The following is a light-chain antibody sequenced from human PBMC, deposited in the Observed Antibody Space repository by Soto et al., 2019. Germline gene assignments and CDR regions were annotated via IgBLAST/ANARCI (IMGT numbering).Light chain of an antibody. J-gene: IGKJ4*01. V-gene: IGKV3-15*01. CDR3: PQYNNWPLT. CDR2: GSS. Sequence: EIVMTQSPATLSVSLGERATLSCRASQSVSGNLAWFQQRPGQAPRLLIYGSSTRATGIPARFSGSKSGTEFTLTISSLQSEDFAVYYCPQYNNWPLTFGGGTKVEI. CDR1: QSVSGN.